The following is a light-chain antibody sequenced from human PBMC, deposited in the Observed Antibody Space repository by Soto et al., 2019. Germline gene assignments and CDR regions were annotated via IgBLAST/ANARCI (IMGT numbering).Light chain of an antibody. CDR3: QKYHSVPLT. V-gene: IGKV1-27*01. J-gene: IGKJ4*01. CDR2: AAS. CDR1: QVISNF. Sequence: DIQMTQSPSSLSASVGDRVTITCRASQVISNFLAWYQQKPGKVPKLLIYAASTLQSGVPSRFSGSGSGTDFTLTITSLQPEDVASYYCQKYHSVPLTFGGGTKV.